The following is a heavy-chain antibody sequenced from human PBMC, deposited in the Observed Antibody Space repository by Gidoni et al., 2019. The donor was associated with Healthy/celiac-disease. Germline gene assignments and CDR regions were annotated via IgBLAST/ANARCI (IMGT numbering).Heavy chain of an antibody. J-gene: IGHJ2*01. Sequence: QVTLKESGPVLAKPTETLTLTCTVSGFSLSNARMGVSWIRQPPGKALEWLAHIFSNDEKSYSTSLKSRLTISKDTSKSQVVLTMTNMDPVDTATYYCARIYDSSGYRYWYFDLWGRGTLVTVSS. CDR3: ARIYDSSGYRYWYFDL. D-gene: IGHD3-22*01. CDR2: IFSNDEK. CDR1: GFSLSNARMG. V-gene: IGHV2-26*01.